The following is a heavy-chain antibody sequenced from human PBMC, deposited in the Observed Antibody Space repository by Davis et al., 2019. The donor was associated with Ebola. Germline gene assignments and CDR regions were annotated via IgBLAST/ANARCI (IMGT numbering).Heavy chain of an antibody. CDR1: GFTFSSYA. V-gene: IGHV3-23*01. CDR3: ARTNWKVINDY. D-gene: IGHD1-20*01. J-gene: IGHJ4*02. CDR2: ISGSGGST. Sequence: GGSLRLSCAASGFTFSSYAMSWVRQAPGKGLEWVSAISGSGGSTYYADSVKGRFTISRDNAKNSLYLQMNSLRAEDTAVYYCARTNWKVINDYWGQGTLVTVSS.